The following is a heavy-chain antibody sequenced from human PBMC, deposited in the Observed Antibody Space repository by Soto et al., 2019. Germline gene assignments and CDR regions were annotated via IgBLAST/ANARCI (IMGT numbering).Heavy chain of an antibody. CDR1: GYTFSSYA. D-gene: IGHD3-3*01. V-gene: IGHV1-3*01. CDR2: INAGNGNT. J-gene: IGHJ4*02. CDR3: ARVSGYYAPDY. Sequence: ASVKVSCKASGYTFSSYAIHWVRQAPGQGLEWMGWINAGNGNTKYSQKFQGRVTITRDTSASTAYMELSSLRSEDTAVYYCARVSGYYAPDYWGQGTLVTVSS.